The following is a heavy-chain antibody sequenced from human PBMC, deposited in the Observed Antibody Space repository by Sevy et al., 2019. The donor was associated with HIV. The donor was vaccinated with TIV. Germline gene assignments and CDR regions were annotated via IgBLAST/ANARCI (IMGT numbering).Heavy chain of an antibody. CDR2: ISWNSGSI. J-gene: IGHJ6*02. CDR1: GFTFDDYA. D-gene: IGHD3-10*01. Sequence: GGSLRLSCAASGFTFDDYAMHWVRQAPGKGLEWVSGISWNSGSIGYADSVKGRFTISRDNAKNSLYLQMNSLRAEDTALYSCAKDTSGSGKGMDVWGQGTTVTVSS. V-gene: IGHV3-9*01. CDR3: AKDTSGSGKGMDV.